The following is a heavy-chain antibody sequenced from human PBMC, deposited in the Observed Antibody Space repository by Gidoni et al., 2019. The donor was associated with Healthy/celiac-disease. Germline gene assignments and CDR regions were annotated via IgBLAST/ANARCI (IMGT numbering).Heavy chain of an antibody. CDR3: ARDGITIFGVVISYYYYYMDV. D-gene: IGHD3-3*01. CDR2: NSSSSSYI. V-gene: IGHV3-21*01. CDR1: GFTFRSYS. J-gene: IGHJ6*03. Sequence: EVQLVESGGGLVKPGGSLRLSCAASGFTFRSYSMNWVRQAPGKGLEWVSSNSSSSSYIYYADSVKGRFTISRDNAKNSLYLQMNSLRAEDTAVYYCARDGITIFGVVISYYYYYMDVWGKGTTVTVSS.